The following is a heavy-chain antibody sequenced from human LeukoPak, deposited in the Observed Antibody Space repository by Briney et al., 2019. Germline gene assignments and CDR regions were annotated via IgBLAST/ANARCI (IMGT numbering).Heavy chain of an antibody. CDR2: IKEDGSEK. CDR3: TRDDEITFGTDA. V-gene: IGHV3-7*01. J-gene: IGHJ5*02. CDR1: GFTFSSYW. D-gene: IGHD3-16*01. Sequence: GGSLRLSCAASGFTFSSYWMSWVRQAPGKGLEWVANIKEDGSEKYYVDSVRGRFTISRDNAKNSLYLEMNSLRGEDTAVYYCTRDDEITFGTDAWGQGTLVTVSS.